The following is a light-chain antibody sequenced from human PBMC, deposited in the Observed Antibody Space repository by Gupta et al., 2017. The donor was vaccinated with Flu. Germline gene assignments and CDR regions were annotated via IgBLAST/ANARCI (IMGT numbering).Light chain of an antibody. CDR3: QHRSNWPIT. V-gene: IGKV3-11*01. J-gene: IGKJ4*01. Sequence: EIVFTQSPATLSLSPGEGATLSCRASQSIGTYLAWYQQKPGQAPRLLIYASSTRATGIPARFSGSGSGAEFTLTISSREPEDFAIYYCQHRSNWPITFGGGTKVDIK. CDR2: ASS. CDR1: QSIGTY.